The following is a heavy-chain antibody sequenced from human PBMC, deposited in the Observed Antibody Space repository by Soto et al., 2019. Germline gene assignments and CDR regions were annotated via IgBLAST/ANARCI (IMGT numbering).Heavy chain of an antibody. CDR1: GYTLTGHL. D-gene: IGHD2-2*01. J-gene: IGHJ6*02. CDR2: INPYSGGT. V-gene: IGHV1-2*02. Sequence: SSVKVSCKASGYTLTGHLLHWVRQAPGQGLEWMGWINPYSGGTNYAQKFQGRVTMTRVTSISTAYMELSGLRSDDTAVYYCARXGEYSTGWRGLYYAMDVWGQGTTVSVSS. CDR3: ARXGEYSTGWRGLYYAMDV.